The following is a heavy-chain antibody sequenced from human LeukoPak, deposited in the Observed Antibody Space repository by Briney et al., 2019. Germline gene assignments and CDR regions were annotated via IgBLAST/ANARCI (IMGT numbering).Heavy chain of an antibody. CDR2: IYHSGST. J-gene: IGHJ6*02. CDR3: ARGAYYYYYGMDV. V-gene: IGHV4-30-2*01. Sequence: SETLSLTCTVSGGSISSGGYSWRWIRQPPGKGLEWIGYIYHSGSTYYNPSLKSRVTISVDRSKNQFSLKLSSVTAADTAVYYCARGAYYYYYGMDVWGQGTTVTVSS. CDR1: GGSISSGGYS.